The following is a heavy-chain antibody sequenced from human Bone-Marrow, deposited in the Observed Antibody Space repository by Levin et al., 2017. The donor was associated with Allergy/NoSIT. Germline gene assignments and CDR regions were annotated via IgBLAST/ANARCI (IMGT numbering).Heavy chain of an antibody. J-gene: IGHJ6*02. CDR2: INPSGGST. CDR1: GYTFTSYY. Sequence: ASVKVSCKASGYTFTSYYMHWVRQAPGQGLEWMGIINPSGGSTSYAQKFQGRVTMTRDTSTSTVYMELSSLRSEDTAVYYCARVFGVPPGYCRGGSCYSHYYYYYGMDVWGQGTTVTVSS. V-gene: IGHV1-46*01. D-gene: IGHD2-15*01. CDR3: ARVFGVPPGYCRGGSCYSHYYYYYGMDV.